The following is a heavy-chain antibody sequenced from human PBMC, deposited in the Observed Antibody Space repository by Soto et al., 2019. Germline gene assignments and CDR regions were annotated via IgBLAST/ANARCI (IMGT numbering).Heavy chain of an antibody. CDR2: ISYDGSNK. V-gene: IGHV3-30*18. CDR3: AKGPGDQNY. CDR1: GFTFSSYG. Sequence: GGSLRLSCAASGFTFSSYGMHWVRQAPGKGLEWVAVISYDGSNKYYADSVKGRFTISRDNSKNTLYLQMNSLRAEDTAVYYCAKGPGDQNYWGQGTLVTVSS. J-gene: IGHJ4*02. D-gene: IGHD3-16*01.